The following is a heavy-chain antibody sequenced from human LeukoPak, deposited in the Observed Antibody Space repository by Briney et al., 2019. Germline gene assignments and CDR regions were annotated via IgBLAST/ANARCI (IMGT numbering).Heavy chain of an antibody. J-gene: IGHJ6*02. CDR1: GFTFYDYS. Sequence: PGRCLRLSCAASGFTFYDYSMQWVRQARWKGLEWVSGISWNSGSIGYADSVKGRFTISRDNAKNSLYLQMNSLRAEDTALYYCAYNYGMDVWGQGTTVTVSS. V-gene: IGHV3-9*01. CDR3: AYNYGMDV. CDR2: ISWNSGSI. D-gene: IGHD1-14*01.